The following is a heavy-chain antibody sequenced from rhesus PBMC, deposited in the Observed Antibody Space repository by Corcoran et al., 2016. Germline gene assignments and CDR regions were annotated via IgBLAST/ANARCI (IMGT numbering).Heavy chain of an antibody. D-gene: IGHD3-28*01. CDR3: ARGGYNFDY. CDR2: TYGSSGTT. CDR1: GYSISSNS. V-gene: IGHV4-147*01. Sequence: QVQLQESGPGLVKPSETLSLTCAVSGYSISSNSWSWIRQPPGKGLEWIGYTYGSSGTTYYNPSLKSRVTISTDTSKNQFSLKLSSVTAADTAVYYCARGGYNFDYWGQGVLVTVSS. J-gene: IGHJ4*01.